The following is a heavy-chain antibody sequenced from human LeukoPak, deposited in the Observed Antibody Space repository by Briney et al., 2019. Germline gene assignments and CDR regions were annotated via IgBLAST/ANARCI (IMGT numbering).Heavy chain of an antibody. Sequence: GGSLRLSCAAPGFTFSSYAMSWVRQTRGKGLEWASDFSGSGGSTYCADHVKGRYTISRDNSKNALYLQKNSLRAEDTAVYYCAKYLDYGMDCSDYWGQGTLVAVSS. CDR1: GFTFSSYA. CDR3: AKYLDYGMDCSDY. J-gene: IGHJ4*02. D-gene: IGHD4-17*01. CDR2: FSGSGGST. V-gene: IGHV3-23*01.